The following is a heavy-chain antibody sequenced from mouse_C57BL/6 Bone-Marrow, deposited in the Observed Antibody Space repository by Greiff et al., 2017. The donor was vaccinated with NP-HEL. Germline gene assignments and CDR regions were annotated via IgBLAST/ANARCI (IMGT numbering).Heavy chain of an antibody. CDR2: IDPSDSYT. CDR3: ARDGLYSAYPWCAY. CDR1: GYTFTSYW. J-gene: IGHJ3*01. Sequence: QVQLQQPGAELVKPGASVKLSCKASGYTFTSYWMQWVKQRPGQGLEWIGEIDPSDSYTNYNQKFKGKATLTVDTSSSTAYMQLSSLTSEDSAVYYCARDGLYSAYPWCAYWGQGTLVTVSA. V-gene: IGHV1-50*01. D-gene: IGHD2-1*01.